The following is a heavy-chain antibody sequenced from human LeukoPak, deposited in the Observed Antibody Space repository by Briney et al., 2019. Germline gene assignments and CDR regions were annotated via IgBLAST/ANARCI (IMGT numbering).Heavy chain of an antibody. CDR1: GGSNTSGSHS. CDR3: ARYSSTWPYWYFDL. D-gene: IGHD6-13*01. J-gene: IGHJ2*01. CDR2: ISHSGNT. Sequence: SETLSLTCAVSGGSNTSGSHSWSWIRQPPGKGLEWIGYISHSGNTYYNPSLNSRVTILTDKSKNQFSLKLTSVTAADTAVYYCARYSSTWPYWYFDLWGRGTLVTVSS. V-gene: IGHV4-30-2*01.